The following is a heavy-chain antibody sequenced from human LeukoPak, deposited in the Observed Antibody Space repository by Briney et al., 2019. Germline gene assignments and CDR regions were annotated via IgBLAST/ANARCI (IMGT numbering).Heavy chain of an antibody. D-gene: IGHD2-15*01. Sequence: PSETLSLTCTVSGGSITSSSHYWGWIRQPPGKGLEWIGRIYSSGTANYNSSLKSRVTMSIDTSKNQFSLNLSSVTAADTAVYYCARVSHRVVTANWGSYYYYLDVWGKGTTVTVSS. V-gene: IGHV4-61*05. CDR3: ARVSHRVVTANWGSYYYYLDV. CDR2: IYSSGTA. CDR1: GGSITSSSHY. J-gene: IGHJ6*03.